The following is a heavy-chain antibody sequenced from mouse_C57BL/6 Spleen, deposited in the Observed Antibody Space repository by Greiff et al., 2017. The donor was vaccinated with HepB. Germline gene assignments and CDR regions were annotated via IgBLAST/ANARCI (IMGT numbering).Heavy chain of an antibody. CDR3: TKVILRSSWYFDV. CDR1: GYTFTDYE. V-gene: IGHV1-15*01. J-gene: IGHJ1*03. Sequence: VKLQESGAELVRPGASVTLSCKASGYTFTDYEMHWVKQTPVHGLEWIGAIDPETGGTAYNQKFKGKAILTADKSSSTAYMELCSLTSEDSAVYYCTKVILRSSWYFDVWSTGTTVTVSS. D-gene: IGHD1-1*01. CDR2: IDPETGGT.